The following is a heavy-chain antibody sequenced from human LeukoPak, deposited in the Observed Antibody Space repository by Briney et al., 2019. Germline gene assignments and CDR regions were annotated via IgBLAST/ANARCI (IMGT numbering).Heavy chain of an antibody. Sequence: GGSLRLSCAASGFTFSSYAMHWVRQAPGKGLEWVAVISYDGSNKYYADSVKGRFTISRDNSKNTLYLQMNSLRAEDTAVYYCARWTTVTTRQDKTYADYWGQGTLVTVSS. V-gene: IGHV3-30-3*01. CDR2: ISYDGSNK. CDR3: ARWTTVTTRQDKTYADY. D-gene: IGHD4-17*01. J-gene: IGHJ4*02. CDR1: GFTFSSYA.